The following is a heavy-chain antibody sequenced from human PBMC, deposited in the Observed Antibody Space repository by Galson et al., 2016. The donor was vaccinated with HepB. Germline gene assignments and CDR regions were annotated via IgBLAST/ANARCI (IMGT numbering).Heavy chain of an antibody. CDR2: INPITGNT. CDR1: GYTFTRCY. J-gene: IGHJ4*02. Sequence: SVKVSCKASGYTFTRCYMHWVRQAPGQGLEWMGIINPITGNTAYAQKFQGRVTMTRDTSTSTDYMELSSLRFEDTAVYYCTRGDGDYYRGFDFWGQGTLVTVSS. CDR3: TRGDGDYYRGFDF. D-gene: IGHD4-17*01. V-gene: IGHV1-46*01.